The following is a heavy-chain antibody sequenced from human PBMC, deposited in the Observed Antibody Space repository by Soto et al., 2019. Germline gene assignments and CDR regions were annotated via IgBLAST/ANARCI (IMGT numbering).Heavy chain of an antibody. CDR2: INGGSDSI. CDR1: GFMFDSFA. D-gene: IGHD3-22*01. CDR3: AKDVYYYDSSGYYYPLYFDY. V-gene: IGHV3-23*04. J-gene: IGHJ4*02. Sequence: EVQLVESGGGLVQPGGSLRLYCVGSGFMFDSFAMNWVRQAPGKGLEWVAYINGGSDSIYYAESVKGRFTISRDNSKNTLYLQMNSLRAEDTAVYYCAKDVYYYDSSGYYYPLYFDYWGQGTLVTVSS.